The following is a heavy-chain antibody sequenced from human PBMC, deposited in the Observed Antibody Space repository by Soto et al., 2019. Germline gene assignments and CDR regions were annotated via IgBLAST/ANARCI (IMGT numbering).Heavy chain of an antibody. CDR1: GFSLSTSGVG. Sequence: QITLKESGPTLVKPTQTLTLTCTFSGFSLSTSGVGVGWIRQPPGKALEWLALIYWNDDKRYSPSLKSRRTFSKDTSKNQVVLTMTDMDPVDTSTYYCAHSRTAAAGTGQWNGFDPWGQGTLVPVSA. D-gene: IGHD6-13*01. J-gene: IGHJ5*02. CDR2: IYWNDDK. CDR3: AHSRTAAAGTGQWNGFDP. V-gene: IGHV2-5*01.